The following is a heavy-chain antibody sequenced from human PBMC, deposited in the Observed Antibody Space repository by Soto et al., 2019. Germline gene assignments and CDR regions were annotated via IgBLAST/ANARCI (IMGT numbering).Heavy chain of an antibody. CDR1: GYTLTELS. V-gene: IGHV1-24*01. Sequence: ASVKVSCKVSGYTLTELSMHWVRQAPGKGLEWMGGFDPEDGETIYAQKFQGRVTMTEDTSTDTAYMELSSLRSEDTAVYYCATDGEYQLLVDSSSRGMDVWSQGTTVTVSS. D-gene: IGHD2-2*01. J-gene: IGHJ6*02. CDR3: ATDGEYQLLVDSSSRGMDV. CDR2: FDPEDGET.